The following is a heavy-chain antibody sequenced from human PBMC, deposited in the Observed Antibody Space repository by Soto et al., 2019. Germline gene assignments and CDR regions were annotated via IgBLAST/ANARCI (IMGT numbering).Heavy chain of an antibody. CDR1: GGSISDYY. Sequence: QVQLKESGPGLVKPSETLSLTCSVSGGSISDYYWSWIRQPPGRGLEWIGYIYKSGSTNYNPSLKSRVTISVDTSKNLFSLKLSSVTAADTAVYYCARDQNGSPHFDYWGQGTLVTVSS. CDR3: ARDQNGSPHFDY. J-gene: IGHJ4*02. D-gene: IGHD1-26*01. CDR2: IYKSGST. V-gene: IGHV4-59*01.